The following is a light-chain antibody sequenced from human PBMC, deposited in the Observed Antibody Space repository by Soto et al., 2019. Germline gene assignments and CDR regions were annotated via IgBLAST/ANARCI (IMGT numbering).Light chain of an antibody. CDR3: QTWGTGIRV. V-gene: IGLV4-69*01. Sequence: QSVLSQSPSASASLGASGKLTGTMSSGHSSYAIAWHQQQPEKGPRYLMKLNSDGSHSKGDGIPDRFSGSSSGAERYLTISSLPSEDGADYYCQTWGTGIRVFGGGTKVTVL. CDR2: LNSDGSH. CDR1: SGHSSYA. J-gene: IGLJ3*02.